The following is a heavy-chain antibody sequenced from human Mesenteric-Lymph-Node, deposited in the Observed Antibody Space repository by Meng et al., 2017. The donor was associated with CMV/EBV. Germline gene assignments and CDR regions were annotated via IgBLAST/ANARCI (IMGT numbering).Heavy chain of an antibody. J-gene: IGHJ6*02. CDR3: ARGNYDYYYYGMDV. CDR1: GGSVSRGSYC. CDR2: IFYYGST. Sequence: SETLSLTCTVSGGSVSRGSYCWNWIRQPPGKGLEWIGHIFYYGSTNYNPSLKSRVTISVDTSKNQFSLKLSSVTAADTAVYYCARGNYDYYYYGMDVWGQGTTVTVSS. D-gene: IGHD1-7*01. V-gene: IGHV4-61*01.